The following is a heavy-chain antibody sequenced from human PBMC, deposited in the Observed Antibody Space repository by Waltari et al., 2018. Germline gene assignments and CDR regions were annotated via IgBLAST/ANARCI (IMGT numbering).Heavy chain of an antibody. D-gene: IGHD6-13*01. Sequence: EVQLVESGGGLVQPGGSLRLSWAGFGSTFGQYWMDWVRQAPGTGLVWVSRVNSDGSTTMYADSVKGRFTISRDNAKNTLYLQMNSLRGEDTAVYYCTREGRQQGGYWGQGTLVTVSS. V-gene: IGHV3-74*03. CDR2: VNSDGSTT. CDR3: TREGRQQGGY. J-gene: IGHJ4*02. CDR1: GSTFGQYW.